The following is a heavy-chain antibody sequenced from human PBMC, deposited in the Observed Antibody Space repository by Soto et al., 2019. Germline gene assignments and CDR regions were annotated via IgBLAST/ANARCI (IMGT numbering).Heavy chain of an antibody. Sequence: GGSLRLSCATSGLTFSNYAMSWVRQAPGGGLEWVSSMSGSSSTTYYADSVRGRFTISRDRSKNTLYLQMSSLRAEDTALYYCAKNQERELPRVIDFWGQGTLVTV. CDR2: MSGSSSTT. V-gene: IGHV3-23*01. J-gene: IGHJ4*02. D-gene: IGHD1-7*01. CDR3: AKNQERELPRVIDF. CDR1: GLTFSNYA.